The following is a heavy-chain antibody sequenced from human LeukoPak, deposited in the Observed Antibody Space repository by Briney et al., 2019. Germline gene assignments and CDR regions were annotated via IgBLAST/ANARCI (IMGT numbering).Heavy chain of an antibody. CDR1: GASISSYY. J-gene: IGHJ5*02. Sequence: SETLSLICTVSGASISSYYWSWIRQPPGKGLEWIGDIYYCGSIKYNPSLKSRVTMSVDTSKNQFSLKLSSVTAADTAVYYCARGDCSGGSCYLRGPWGQGTLVTVSS. CDR3: ARGDCSGGSCYLRGP. V-gene: IGHV4-59*01. D-gene: IGHD2-15*01. CDR2: IYYCGSI.